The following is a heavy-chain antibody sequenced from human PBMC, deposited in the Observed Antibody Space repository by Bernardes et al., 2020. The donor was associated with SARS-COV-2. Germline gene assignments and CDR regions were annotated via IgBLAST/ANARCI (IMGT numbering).Heavy chain of an antibody. CDR2: ISSSGSTI. D-gene: IGHD5-12*01. CDR1: AFTFSDYY. Sequence: GGSLRLSCAAFAFTFSDYYVSWIRQAPGKGLEWVSYISSSGSTIYYIDSVKGRFTISRDNAKDSLYLQMNSLRAEDTAVYYCARVVPTIIDYNWFDPWGQGILVTVSS. J-gene: IGHJ5*02. CDR3: ARVVPTIIDYNWFDP. V-gene: IGHV3-11*01.